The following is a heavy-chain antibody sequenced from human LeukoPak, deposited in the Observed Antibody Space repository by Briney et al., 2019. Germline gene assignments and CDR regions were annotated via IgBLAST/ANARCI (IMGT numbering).Heavy chain of an antibody. CDR2: TYYRSKWYN. D-gene: IGHD3-22*01. CDR3: ARDTNNDSSGYYEPFDY. Sequence: SQTLSLTCAISGDSVSSNSAAWNWIRQSPSRGLEWLGRTYYRSKWYNDYAVSVKSRITINPDTSKNQFSLQLNSVTPEDTAVYYCARDTNNDSSGYYEPFDYWGQGTLDTVSS. V-gene: IGHV6-1*01. CDR1: GDSVSSNSAA. J-gene: IGHJ4*02.